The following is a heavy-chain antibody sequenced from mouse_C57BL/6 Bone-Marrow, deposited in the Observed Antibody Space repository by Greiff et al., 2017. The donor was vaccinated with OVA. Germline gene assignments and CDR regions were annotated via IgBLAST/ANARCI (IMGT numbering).Heavy chain of an antibody. J-gene: IGHJ2*01. V-gene: IGHV1-64*01. CDR2: IHPNSGST. Sequence: QVQLQQSGAELVKPGASVKLSCKASGYTFTSYWMHWVKQRPGQGLEWIGMIHPNSGSTNYNEKFKSKATLTVDKSSSTAYMQLSSLTSEDSAVYYCARYYYGSSYYYWGQGTTLTVSS. D-gene: IGHD1-1*01. CDR3: ARYYYGSSYYY. CDR1: GYTFTSYW.